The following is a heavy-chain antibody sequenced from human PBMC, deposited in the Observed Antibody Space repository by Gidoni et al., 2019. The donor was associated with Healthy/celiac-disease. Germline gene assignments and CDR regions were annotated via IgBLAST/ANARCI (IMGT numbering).Heavy chain of an antibody. CDR2: IKSKTDGGTT. D-gene: IGHD4-17*01. CDR3: TTVGVTTDYYYYYYMDV. Sequence: EVQLVESGGGLVKPGGSLRLSCAASGFTFSNAWMSWGRQAPGKGLEWVGRIKSKTDGGTTDYAAPVKGRFTISRDDSKNTLYLQMNSLKTEDTAVYYCTTVGVTTDYYYYYYMDVWGKGTTVTVSS. J-gene: IGHJ6*03. V-gene: IGHV3-15*01. CDR1: GFTFSNAW.